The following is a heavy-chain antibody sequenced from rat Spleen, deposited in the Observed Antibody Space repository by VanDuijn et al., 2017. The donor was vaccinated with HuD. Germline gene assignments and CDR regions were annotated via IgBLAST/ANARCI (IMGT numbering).Heavy chain of an antibody. J-gene: IGHJ1*01. CDR3: AREDYYNGNWYFDF. CDR2: ISDSGSRI. CDR1: GFTFSNYY. D-gene: IGHD1-1*01. V-gene: IGHV5-7*01. Sequence: EVQLVESGGGLVQPRRSLKLSCAASGFTFSNYYMAWVRQAPKKGLEWVATISDSGSRIYYPDSVKGRFTISRDNAKSSLYLQMNSLKSEDTATYSCAREDYYNGNWYFDFWGPGTMVTVSS.